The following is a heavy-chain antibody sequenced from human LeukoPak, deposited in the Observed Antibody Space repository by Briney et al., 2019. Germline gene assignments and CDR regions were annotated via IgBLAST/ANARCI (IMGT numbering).Heavy chain of an antibody. CDR1: GFTVSSNY. Sequence: GGSLRLSCAASGFTVSSNYMSWVRQAPGKGLEWVSVIFSGGSTYYADSVKGRFTISRDNSKNTLYLQMNSLRAEDTAVYYCARKSNSDISEYWFEFDHRGLGTLVTVSS. J-gene: IGHJ4*02. D-gene: IGHD3-22*01. CDR3: ARKSNSDISEYWFEFDH. CDR2: IFSGGST. V-gene: IGHV3-53*01.